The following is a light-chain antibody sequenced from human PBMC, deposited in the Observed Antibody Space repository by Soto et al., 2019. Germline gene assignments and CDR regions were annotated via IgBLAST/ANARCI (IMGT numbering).Light chain of an antibody. Sequence: EIVMTQSPATLSVSPGERATLSCRASQSVFSSLAWYQQKPGQAPRLLIYGAATRATGIPGRFSGSGSGTEFTLTISSPQSEDFAVYYCQQYHNWPAFGQGTKVDIK. CDR3: QQYHNWPA. CDR2: GAA. J-gene: IGKJ1*01. CDR1: QSVFSS. V-gene: IGKV3-15*01.